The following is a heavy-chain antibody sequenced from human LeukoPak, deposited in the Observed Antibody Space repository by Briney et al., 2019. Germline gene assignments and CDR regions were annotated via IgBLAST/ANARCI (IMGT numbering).Heavy chain of an antibody. D-gene: IGHD3-22*01. CDR1: GFTFSNHW. CDR2: MGGNGRSP. J-gene: IGHJ4*02. CDR3: AKTKSYDSSGYTYFDY. V-gene: IGHV3-74*01. Sequence: GGSLRLSCAASGFTFSNHWMHWVRQAPGKGLVWASRMGGNGRSPAYADSVKGRFTISRDNARNTLYLQMNSLGAEDTAVYYCAKTKSYDSSGYTYFDYWGQGTLVTVSS.